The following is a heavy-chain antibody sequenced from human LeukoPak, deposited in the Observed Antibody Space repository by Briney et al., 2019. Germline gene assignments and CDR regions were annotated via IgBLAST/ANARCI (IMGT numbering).Heavy chain of an antibody. CDR2: INPSGGST. D-gene: IGHD3-10*01. V-gene: IGHV1-46*01. J-gene: IGHJ3*02. Sequence: ASVKVSCKASEYTFTNNYIHWVRQAPGQGLEWMGLINPSGGSTTYAQKFQGRVTMTRDTSTSTVCMELSSLRSEDTAVYYCARVPLWFGELFSAFDIWGQGTMVTVSS. CDR1: EYTFTNNY. CDR3: ARVPLWFGELFSAFDI.